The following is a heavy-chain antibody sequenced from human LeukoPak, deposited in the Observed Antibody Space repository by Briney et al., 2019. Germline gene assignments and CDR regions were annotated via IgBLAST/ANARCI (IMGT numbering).Heavy chain of an antibody. D-gene: IGHD3-22*01. CDR3: AKRGVVIRVILVGFHKEAYYFDS. J-gene: IGHJ4*02. V-gene: IGHV3-23*01. CDR2: ISDSGGRT. CDR1: GFTFSNAW. Sequence: PGGSLRLSCAASGFTFSNAWMSWVRQAPGKGLEWVAGISDSGGRTNYADSVKGRFTISRDNSKNTLYLQMNSLRAEDTAVYFCAKRGVVIRVILVGFHKEAYYFDSWGQGALVTVSS.